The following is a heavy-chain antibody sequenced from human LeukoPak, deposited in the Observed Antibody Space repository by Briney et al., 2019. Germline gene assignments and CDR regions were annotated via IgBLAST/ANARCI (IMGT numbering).Heavy chain of an antibody. CDR2: IYPGDSDT. Sequence: GESLKISCKGSGYSFTSYWIGWVRQMPGKGLEWMGIIYPGDSDTRYSPSSQGQVTISADKSISTAYLQWSSLKASDTAMYYCARPAGYYDSSGYYNVYYFDYWGQGTLVTVSS. J-gene: IGHJ4*02. D-gene: IGHD3-22*01. CDR3: ARPAGYYDSSGYYNVYYFDY. CDR1: GYSFTSYW. V-gene: IGHV5-51*01.